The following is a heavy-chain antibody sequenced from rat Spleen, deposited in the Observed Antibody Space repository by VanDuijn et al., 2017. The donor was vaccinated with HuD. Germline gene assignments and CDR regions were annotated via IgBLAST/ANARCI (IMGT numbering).Heavy chain of an antibody. J-gene: IGHJ2*01. D-gene: IGHD1-5*01. Sequence: EVQLVESDGGLVQPGGSLKLSCAASGFIFSDHFMAWVRQAPKKGLEWVASIDYEGSNAYYGDSVKGRFTISRDNAKSTLYLQMDSLTSEDTATYYCATQGYRYKYHFYFDYWGQGVMVTVSS. CDR1: GFIFSDHF. CDR2: IDYEGSNA. CDR3: ATQGYRYKYHFYFDY. V-gene: IGHV5-22*01.